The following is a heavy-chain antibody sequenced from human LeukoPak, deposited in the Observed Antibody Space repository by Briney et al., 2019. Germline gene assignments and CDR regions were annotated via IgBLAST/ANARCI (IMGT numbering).Heavy chain of an antibody. CDR3: ARDQNYYDSSGYFGIDY. CDR2: INPNNGGT. V-gene: IGHV1-2*02. J-gene: IGHJ4*02. Sequence: ASVKVSRKASGYTFTGYYMHWVRQAPGQGLEWMGWINPNNGGTNYAQNFQDRVTMTRDTSINTAYMELSRLRSDDTAVYYCARDQNYYDSSGYFGIDYWGQGTLVTVSS. CDR1: GYTFTGYY. D-gene: IGHD3-22*01.